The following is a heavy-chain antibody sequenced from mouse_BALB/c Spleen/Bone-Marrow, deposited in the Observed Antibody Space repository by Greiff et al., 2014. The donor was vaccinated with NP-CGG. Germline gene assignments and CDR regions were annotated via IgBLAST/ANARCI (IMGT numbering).Heavy chain of an antibody. Sequence: QVQLQQSGAELVRPGVSVKISCKGSGYTFTDYAMHWVKQSHAKSIEWIGIISSSYGDATYNQKFKGKATMTVDKSSNTAYMELARLTSEDSAIYYCARGLSYYYGTSYYFDYWGQGTTLTVSS. V-gene: IGHV1S137*01. CDR2: ISSSYGDA. CDR3: ARGLSYYYGTSYYFDY. J-gene: IGHJ2*01. CDR1: GYTFTDYA. D-gene: IGHD1-1*01.